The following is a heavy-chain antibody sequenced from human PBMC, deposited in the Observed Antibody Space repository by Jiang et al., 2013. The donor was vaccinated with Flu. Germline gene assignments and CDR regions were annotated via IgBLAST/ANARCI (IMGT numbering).Heavy chain of an antibody. V-gene: IGHV4-39*01. Sequence: GPGLVKPSQTLSLTCTVSGGSISSSSYYWGWIRQPPGKGLEWIGSIYYSGSTYYNPSLKSRVTISVDTSKNQFSLKLSSVTAADTAVYYCARLPRRTVTKALRPMDVWGQGTTVTVSS. D-gene: IGHD4-17*01. CDR1: GGSISSSSYY. CDR2: IYYSGST. CDR3: ARLPRRTVTKALRPMDV. J-gene: IGHJ6*02.